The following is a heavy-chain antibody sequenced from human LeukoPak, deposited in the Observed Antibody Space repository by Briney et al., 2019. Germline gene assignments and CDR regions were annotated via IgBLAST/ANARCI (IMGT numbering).Heavy chain of an antibody. Sequence: SDTLSLTCTVSGGSITNYYWTWLRQPPGKGLEWIGSIYYSGSTYYNPSLKSRVTISVDTSKNQFSLKLSSVTAADAAVYYCARDEYSSSSSSFDGWGQGTLVTVSS. CDR1: GGSITNYY. V-gene: IGHV4-39*07. D-gene: IGHD6-6*01. CDR3: ARDEYSSSSSSFDG. CDR2: IYYSGST. J-gene: IGHJ4*02.